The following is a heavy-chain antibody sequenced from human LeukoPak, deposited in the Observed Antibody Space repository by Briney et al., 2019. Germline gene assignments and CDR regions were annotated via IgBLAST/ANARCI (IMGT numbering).Heavy chain of an antibody. CDR1: GFTFSSYG. CDR2: ISGSGGST. Sequence: PGGTLRLSCAASGFTFSSYGMSWVRQAPGKGLEWVSAISGSGGSTYYADSVKGRFTISRDNSKNTLYLQMNSLRAEDTAVYYCAKDRMEPKAFDYWGQGTLVTVSS. J-gene: IGHJ4*02. V-gene: IGHV3-23*01. D-gene: IGHD1-1*01. CDR3: AKDRMEPKAFDY.